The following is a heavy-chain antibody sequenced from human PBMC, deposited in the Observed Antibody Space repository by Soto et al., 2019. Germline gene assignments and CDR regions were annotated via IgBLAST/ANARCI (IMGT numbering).Heavy chain of an antibody. CDR3: ARPAGWRYYSDF. Sequence: PGGSLRLSCAASGFTFSSDWMNWVRQAPGEGLEWVASIKQDGSEQYYVDSVKGRFTISRDNAKNSLYLQMNSLRAEDTAVYYCARPAGWRYYSDFWGQGNLVTVSS. V-gene: IGHV3-7*01. J-gene: IGHJ4*02. D-gene: IGHD2-2*01. CDR2: IKQDGSEQ. CDR1: GFTFSSDW.